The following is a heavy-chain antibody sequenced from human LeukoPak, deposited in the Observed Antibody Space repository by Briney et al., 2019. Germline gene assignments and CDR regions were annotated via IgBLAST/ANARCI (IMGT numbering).Heavy chain of an antibody. J-gene: IGHJ4*02. Sequence: GGSLRLSCAASGFTFSSYCMSWVRQAPGKGLEWVANINKDESEKYYVDSVKGRFTISRDNAKNSLYLQMNSLRAEDTAIYYCTRVGYIDEGIDYWGQGTLVTVSS. CDR1: GFTFSSYC. CDR3: TRVGYIDEGIDY. D-gene: IGHD5-24*01. CDR2: INKDESEK. V-gene: IGHV3-7*04.